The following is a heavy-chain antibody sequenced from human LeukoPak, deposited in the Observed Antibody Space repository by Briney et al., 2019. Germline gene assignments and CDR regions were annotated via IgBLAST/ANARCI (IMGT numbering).Heavy chain of an antibody. J-gene: IGHJ4*02. CDR2: IGGTGGNT. D-gene: IGHD4-11*01. CDR3: AKFGTVTTIGLYYFDH. CDR1: GFAFSSYG. V-gene: IGHV3-23*01. Sequence: GGSLRLSCAASGFAFSSYGMSWVRQAPGKGLEWVSTIGGTGGNTYYADSVKGRFTISRDNSKSTLYLQMNSLRAEDTALYYCAKFGTVTTIGLYYFDHWGQGTLVTVSS.